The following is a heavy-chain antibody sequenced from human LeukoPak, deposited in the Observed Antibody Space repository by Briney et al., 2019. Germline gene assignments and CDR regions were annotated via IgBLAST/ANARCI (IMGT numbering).Heavy chain of an antibody. CDR1: GFTFSSYW. Sequence: PGGSLRLSCAASGFTFSSYWMSWVRQAPGKGLEWVGRIRNKANSYTTEYAASVKGRFSISRDDSKNALYLQMNSLKTEDTAVYYCASLVAGTAYWGQGTLVTVSS. J-gene: IGHJ4*02. D-gene: IGHD6-19*01. CDR2: IRNKANSYTT. CDR3: ASLVAGTAY. V-gene: IGHV3-72*01.